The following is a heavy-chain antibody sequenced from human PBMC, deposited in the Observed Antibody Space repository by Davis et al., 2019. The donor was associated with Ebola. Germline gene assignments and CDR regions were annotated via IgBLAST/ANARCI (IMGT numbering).Heavy chain of an antibody. CDR2: INHSGST. CDR3: ARGRGSGSYFRFDY. V-gene: IGHV4-34*01. D-gene: IGHD1-26*01. J-gene: IGHJ4*02. CDR1: GGSFSGYY. Sequence: SETLSLTCAVYGGSFSGYYWSWIRQPPGKGLEWIGAINHSGSTNYNPSLKSRVTISVDTSKNQFSLKLSSVTAADTAGYYCARGRGSGSYFRFDYWGQGTLVTVSS.